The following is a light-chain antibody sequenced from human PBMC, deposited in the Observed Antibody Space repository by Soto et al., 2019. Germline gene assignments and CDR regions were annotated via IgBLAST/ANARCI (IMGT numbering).Light chain of an antibody. CDR1: GSDVGGYDS. V-gene: IGLV2-8*01. J-gene: IGLJ1*01. CDR2: DVD. Sequence: QSVLTQPPSASGSPGQSVTISCSGTGSDVGGYDSVSWYQHHPGKVPKLIIFDVDKWPSGVPDRFSGFKSGNTASLTVSGLRAEDEADYYCSSYAGSNTFVFGTGTKVTVL. CDR3: SSYAGSNTFV.